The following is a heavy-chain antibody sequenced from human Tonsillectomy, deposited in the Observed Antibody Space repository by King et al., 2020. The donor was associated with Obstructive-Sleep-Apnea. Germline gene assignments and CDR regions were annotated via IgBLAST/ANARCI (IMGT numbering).Heavy chain of an antibody. Sequence: VQLVESGGGLVQPGGSLRLSCAASGFTFSSYWMSCVRQAPGKGLEWVANIKQDGSEKYYVDSVKGRFTISRDNAKNSPYLQMNSLRAEDTAVYYCARDPRSYGKRYFDYWGQGTLVTVSS. CDR1: GFTFSSYW. V-gene: IGHV3-7*01. CDR3: ARDPRSYGKRYFDY. CDR2: IKQDGSEK. J-gene: IGHJ4*02. D-gene: IGHD5-18*01.